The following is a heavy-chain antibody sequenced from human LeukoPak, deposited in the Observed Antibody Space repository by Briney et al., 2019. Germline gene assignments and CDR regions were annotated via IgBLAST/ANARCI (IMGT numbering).Heavy chain of an antibody. CDR2: ISSSGSTI. CDR1: GFTFSSYE. CDR3: AKDAPSYYDILTGQDY. Sequence: GGSLRLSCAASGFTFSSYEMNWVRQAPGKGLEWVSYISSSGSTIYYADSVKGRFTISRDNAKNSLYLQMNSLRAEDTAVYYCAKDAPSYYDILTGQDYWGQGTLVTVSS. J-gene: IGHJ4*02. V-gene: IGHV3-48*03. D-gene: IGHD3-9*01.